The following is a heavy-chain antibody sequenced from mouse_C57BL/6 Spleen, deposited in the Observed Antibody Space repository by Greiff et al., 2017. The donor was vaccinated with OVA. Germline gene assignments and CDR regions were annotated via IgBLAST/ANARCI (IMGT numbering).Heavy chain of an antibody. V-gene: IGHV1-81*01. Sequence: VQLQQSGAELARPGASVKLSCKASGYTFPSYGISRVKPRTGQGLEWIGEIYARSGNTYYNEKFKGQATLTADKSSSTAYMELRSLTSEDAAVYFCARLEYYGSSYGEGSYFDYWGQGTTLTVSS. J-gene: IGHJ2*01. D-gene: IGHD1-1*01. CDR3: ARLEYYGSSYGEGSYFDY. CDR1: GYTFPSYG. CDR2: IYARSGNT.